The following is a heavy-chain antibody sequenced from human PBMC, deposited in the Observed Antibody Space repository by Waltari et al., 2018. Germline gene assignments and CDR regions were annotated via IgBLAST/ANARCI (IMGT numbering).Heavy chain of an antibody. J-gene: IGHJ3*02. V-gene: IGHV4-61*01. D-gene: IGHD2-2*01. CDR1: NGSITSGNYY. CDR3: ARGDAYHLLNAGDAFDI. Sequence: QVRLQESGPGLVKPSQTLSLTCGVSNGSITSGNYYWNWIRQPPGKGLEWIGYIQHSGSSTYNPSLKSRVTISLDTSKNQFSLNLNSVTAADTAVYYCARGDAYHLLNAGDAFDIWGQGTMVTVSS. CDR2: IQHSGSS.